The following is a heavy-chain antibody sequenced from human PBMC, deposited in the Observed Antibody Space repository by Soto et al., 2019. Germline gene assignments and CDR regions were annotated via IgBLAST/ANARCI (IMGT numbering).Heavy chain of an antibody. V-gene: IGHV1-69*04. J-gene: IGHJ4*02. D-gene: IGHD1-26*01. CDR3: AKEDGAVFKS. Sequence: QVHLVQSGAEMKKPGSSVKVSCKVSGGDLTNSGISWVRQAPGQGLEWMGGIFPLLAMVDYSQKFQGRVTITADESTNTASMDLGSLRSEATAVSYCAKEDGAVFKSWGQGTLVIVSS. CDR2: IFPLLAMV. CDR1: GGDLTNSG.